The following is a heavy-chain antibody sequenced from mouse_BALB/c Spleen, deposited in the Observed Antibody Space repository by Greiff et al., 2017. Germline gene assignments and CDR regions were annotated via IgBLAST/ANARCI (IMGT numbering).Heavy chain of an antibody. CDR2: IWSGGST. V-gene: IGHV2-2*02. Sequence: VKLQESGPGLVQPSQSLSITCTVSGFSLTSYGVHWVRQSPGKGLEWLGVIWSGGSTDYNAAFISRLSISKDNSTSQVFFKMNSLQANDTAIYYCARNLYDYDDYAMDYWGQGTSVTVSS. CDR3: ARNLYDYDDYAMDY. CDR1: GFSLTSYG. J-gene: IGHJ4*01. D-gene: IGHD2-4*01.